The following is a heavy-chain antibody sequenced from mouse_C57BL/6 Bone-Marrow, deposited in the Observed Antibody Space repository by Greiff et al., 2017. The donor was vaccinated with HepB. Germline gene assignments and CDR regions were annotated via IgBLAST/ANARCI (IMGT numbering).Heavy chain of an antibody. D-gene: IGHD1-1*01. CDR3: ARTLQYPYYFDF. J-gene: IGHJ2*01. V-gene: IGHV1-19*01. Sequence: VQLQQSGPVLVKPGASVKMSCKASGYTFTDYYMNWVKQSHGKSLEWIGVINPYNGGTSYNQKFKGKATLTVDKSSSTAYMELNSLTSEYSAVYYCARTLQYPYYFDFWGQGTALTVSS. CDR1: GYTFTDYY. CDR2: INPYNGGT.